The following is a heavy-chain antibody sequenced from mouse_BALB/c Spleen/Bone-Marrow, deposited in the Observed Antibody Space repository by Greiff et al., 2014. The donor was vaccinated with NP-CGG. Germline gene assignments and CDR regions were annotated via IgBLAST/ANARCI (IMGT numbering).Heavy chain of an antibody. J-gene: IGHJ2*01. CDR2: INPSSGYT. Sequence: QVQLQQSGAELARPGASVKMSCKASGYTFTSYAMHWVKQRPGQGLEWIGYINPSSGYTNYNQKFKDKATLTADKSSSTAYMQLSSLTSVDSAVYYCAKGSTMITTLDYWGQGTTLTVSS. V-gene: IGHV1-4*01. CDR3: AKGSTMITTLDY. D-gene: IGHD2-4*01. CDR1: GYTFTSYA.